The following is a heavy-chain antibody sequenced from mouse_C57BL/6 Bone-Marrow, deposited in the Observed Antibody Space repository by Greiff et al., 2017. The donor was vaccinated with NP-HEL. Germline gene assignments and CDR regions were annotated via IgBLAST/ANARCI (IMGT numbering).Heavy chain of an antibody. V-gene: IGHV5-9*01. CDR3: ARHNSHFDY. D-gene: IGHD1-3*01. J-gene: IGHJ2*01. CDR2: ISGGGGNT. Sequence: EVQVVESGGGLVKPGGSLKLSCAASGFTFSSYTMSWVRQTPEKRLEWVATISGGGGNTYYPDSVKGRFTISRDNAKNTLYLQMSSLRSEDTALYYCARHNSHFDYWGQGTTLTVSS. CDR1: GFTFSSYT.